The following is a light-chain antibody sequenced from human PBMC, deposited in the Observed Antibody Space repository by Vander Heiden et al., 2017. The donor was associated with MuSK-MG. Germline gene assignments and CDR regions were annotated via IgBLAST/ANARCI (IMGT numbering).Light chain of an antibody. CDR2: KAS. V-gene: IGKV1-5*03. CDR1: QSVSIW. Sequence: DIQMTQSPSTLSASVGDRVTLTCRASQSVSIWLAWYQQKPGKAPKLLIHKASTLESGVPSRFSGSGSGTEFTLTISSLQPDDFATYYCQQYKSHSTFGLGTKVXSK. J-gene: IGKJ2*01. CDR3: QQYKSHST.